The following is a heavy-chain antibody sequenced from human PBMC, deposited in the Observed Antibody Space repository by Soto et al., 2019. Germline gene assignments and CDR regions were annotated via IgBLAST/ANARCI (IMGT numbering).Heavy chain of an antibody. V-gene: IGHV1-18*01. Sequence: QVQLVQSGAEVKKPGASVKVSCKASGYTFTSYGISWVRQAPGQGLEWMGWISAHNGNTKYAQKLQGRXTXTXHTSTSTAYMELRSLRSDDTAVYYCARDLSYGLCDYWGQGTLVTVSS. CDR1: GYTFTSYG. CDR2: ISAHNGNT. CDR3: ARDLSYGLCDY. J-gene: IGHJ4*02. D-gene: IGHD5-18*01.